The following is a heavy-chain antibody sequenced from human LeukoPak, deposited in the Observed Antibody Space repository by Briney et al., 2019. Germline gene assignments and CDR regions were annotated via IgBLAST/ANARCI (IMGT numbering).Heavy chain of an antibody. J-gene: IGHJ4*02. CDR1: GGSISSYC. CDR3: ARVPDSGYYHYFDY. CDR2: IYYSGST. Sequence: PSETLSLTCTVSGGSISSYCWSWIRQPPGKGLEWIGYIYYSGSTNYNPSLKSRVTISVDTSKNQFSLKLSSVTAADTAVYYCARVPDSGYYHYFDYWGQGTLVTVSS. D-gene: IGHD3-22*01. V-gene: IGHV4-59*01.